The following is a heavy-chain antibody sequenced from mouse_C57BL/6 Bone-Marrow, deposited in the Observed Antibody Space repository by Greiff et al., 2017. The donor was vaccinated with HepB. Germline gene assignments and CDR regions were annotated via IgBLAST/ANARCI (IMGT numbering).Heavy chain of an antibody. CDR2: IDPANGNT. Sequence: EVMLVESVAELVRPGASVKLSCTASGFNIKNTYMHWVKQRPEQGLEWIGRIDPANGNTKYAPKFQGKATITADTSSNTAYLQLSSLTSEDTAIYYCARDYYGSPWFAYWGQGTLVTVSA. CDR1: GFNIKNTY. D-gene: IGHD1-1*01. CDR3: ARDYYGSPWFAY. V-gene: IGHV14-3*01. J-gene: IGHJ3*01.